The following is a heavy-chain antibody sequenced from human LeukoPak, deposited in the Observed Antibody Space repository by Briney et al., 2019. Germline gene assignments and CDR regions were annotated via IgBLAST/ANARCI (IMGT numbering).Heavy chain of an antibody. Sequence: GGSLRLSCAASGFTFSSYAMHWVRQAPGKGLEWVAVISYDGSNKYYADSVKGRFTISRDNAKNTLYLQMNSLRAEDTAVYYCARGXPITMRYWGQGTLXXVSS. J-gene: IGHJ4*02. D-gene: IGHD3-22*01. CDR2: ISYDGSNK. CDR3: ARGXPITMRY. CDR1: GFTFSSYA. V-gene: IGHV3-30-3*01.